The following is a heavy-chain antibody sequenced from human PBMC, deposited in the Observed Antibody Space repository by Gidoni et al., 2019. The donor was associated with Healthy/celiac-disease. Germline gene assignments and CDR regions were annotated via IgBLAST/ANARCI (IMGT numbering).Heavy chain of an antibody. CDR1: GGSISSYY. J-gene: IGHJ4*02. CDR3: ARDLAN. CDR2: IYYCGRP. V-gene: IGHV4-59*01. Sequence: QVQLQVSGPGLVKPSETLSLTCTVSGGSISSYYWSWIRQHPGKGLEWIGYIYYCGRPNYTPSLKSRVTISVDTSKNQFSLKLSSVTAADTAVYYCARDLANWGQGTLVTVSS.